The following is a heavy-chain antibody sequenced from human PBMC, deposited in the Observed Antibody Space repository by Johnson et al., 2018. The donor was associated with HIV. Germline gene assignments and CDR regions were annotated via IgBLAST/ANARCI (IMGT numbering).Heavy chain of an antibody. CDR1: GLSFSKAW. D-gene: IGHD6-25*01. CDR2: IKTNTEGGTT. J-gene: IGHJ3*01. V-gene: IGHV3-15*01. CDR3: SVYFGTAFDF. Sequence: VQLVESGGGLVQPGGSLRLSCAVYGLSFSKAWMSWVRQAPGKGLEWVGRIKTNTEGGTTAYAASVKGRFTISRDDSKNTLYLQMNSLKTEDTAVYYCSVYFGTAFDFWGQGTMVTVSS.